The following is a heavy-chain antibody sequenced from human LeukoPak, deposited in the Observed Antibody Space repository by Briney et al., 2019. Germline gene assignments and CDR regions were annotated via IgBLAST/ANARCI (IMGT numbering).Heavy chain of an antibody. V-gene: IGHV3-30-3*01. CDR2: ISYDGSNK. CDR1: GFTFSSYA. CDR3: ARDFGGRGAFDI. D-gene: IGHD3-3*01. J-gene: IGHJ3*02. Sequence: GGSLRLSCAASGFTFSSYAMHWVRQAPGKGLGWVAVISYDGSNKYYADSVKGRFTISRDNSKNTLYLQMNSLRAEDTAVYYCARDFGGRGAFDIWGQGTMVTVSS.